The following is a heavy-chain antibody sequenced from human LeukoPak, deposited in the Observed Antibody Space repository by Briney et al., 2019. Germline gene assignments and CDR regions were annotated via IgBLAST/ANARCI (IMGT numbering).Heavy chain of an antibody. CDR1: GGSFSGYY. J-gene: IGHJ4*02. D-gene: IGHD4-23*01. V-gene: IGHV4-34*01. Sequence: SETLSLTCAVYGGSFSGYYWSWIRQPPGKGLEWIGEINHRGSTNYNPSLKSRVTVSVDTSKNQFSLKLTSVTAADTAMYYCARYGGQSEFDYWGQGTLVTVSS. CDR2: INHRGST. CDR3: ARYGGQSEFDY.